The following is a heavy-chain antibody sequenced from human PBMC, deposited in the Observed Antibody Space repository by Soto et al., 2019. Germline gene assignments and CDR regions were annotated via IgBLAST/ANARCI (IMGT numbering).Heavy chain of an antibody. V-gene: IGHV4-31*03. CDR3: ARSHRDNWGSPDYFDY. D-gene: IGHD7-27*01. CDR2: IYYNGDT. CDR1: GGSISSGGYY. J-gene: IGHJ4*02. Sequence: SETLSLTCTVSGGSISSGGYYWSWIRQHPGKGLEWIGYIYYNGDTYYNPSLKSRASISIDTSKNQFSLRLTSVTAADTAVYYCARSHRDNWGSPDYFDYWGQGTLVTVSS.